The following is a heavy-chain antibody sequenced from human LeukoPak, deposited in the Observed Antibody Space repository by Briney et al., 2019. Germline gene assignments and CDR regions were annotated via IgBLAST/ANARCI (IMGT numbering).Heavy chain of an antibody. D-gene: IGHD3-16*01. J-gene: IGHJ4*02. CDR2: IHHRGMN. Sequence: PSETLSHTHTVCGGSSSGYYWSWIRQPPGKALDWIGYIHHRGMNNYKPSLKTRVTISVDTSKNQFSLKVNSLTAADTAVYHCARESYGFFDYWGRGALVSVSS. V-gene: IGHV4-59*01. CDR1: GGSSSGYY. CDR3: ARESYGFFDY.